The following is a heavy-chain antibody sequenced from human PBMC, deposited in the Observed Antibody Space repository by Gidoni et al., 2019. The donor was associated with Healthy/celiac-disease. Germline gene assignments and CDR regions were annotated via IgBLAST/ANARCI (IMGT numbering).Heavy chain of an antibody. D-gene: IGHD6-19*01. CDR2: SSSSRSYI. V-gene: IGHV3-21*01. J-gene: IGHJ4*02. CDR3: ASSGVAVAGTSLHIDY. CDR1: GFTFRSYS. Sequence: EVQLVASGGGLVKPGGSLRLSCAASGFTFRSYSMNWVRQAPGKGREWVSSSSSSRSYIYYADSVKGRFTISRDNAKNSLYLQMNSLRAEDTAVYYWASSGVAVAGTSLHIDYWGQGTLVTVSS.